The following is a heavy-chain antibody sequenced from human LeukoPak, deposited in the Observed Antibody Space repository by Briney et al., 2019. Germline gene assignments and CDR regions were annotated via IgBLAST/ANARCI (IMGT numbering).Heavy chain of an antibody. V-gene: IGHV4-34*01. CDR2: INHSGST. CDR1: GGSFSGYY. Sequence: PSETLSLTCAVYGGSFSGYYWSWIRQPPGKGLEWIGEINHSGSTNYNPSLKSRVTISVDTSKNQFSLKLSSVTAADTAVYYCARWGRYSSGWYPSAYYYYGMDVWGQGTTVTVSS. CDR3: ARWGRYSSGWYPSAYYYYGMDV. J-gene: IGHJ6*02. D-gene: IGHD6-19*01.